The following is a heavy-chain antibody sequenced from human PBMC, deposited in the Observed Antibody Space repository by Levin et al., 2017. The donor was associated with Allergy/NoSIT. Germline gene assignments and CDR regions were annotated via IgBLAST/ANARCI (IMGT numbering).Heavy chain of an antibody. CDR2: ISYDGSNK. CDR3: ASAYYCSGSNYDAFDI. V-gene: IGHV3-30-3*01. Sequence: GESLKISCAASGFTFSSYAMHWVRQAPGKGLEWVAVISYDGSNKYYADSVKGRFTISRDNSKNTLYLQMNSLRAEDTAVYYCASAYYCSGSNYDAFDIWGQGTMVTVSS. J-gene: IGHJ3*02. CDR1: GFTFSSYA. D-gene: IGHD3-10*01.